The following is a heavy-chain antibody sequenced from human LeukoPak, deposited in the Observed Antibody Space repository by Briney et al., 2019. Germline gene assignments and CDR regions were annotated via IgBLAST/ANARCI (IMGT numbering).Heavy chain of an antibody. CDR3: ARDSDSSGLDY. CDR2: IYYSGST. Sequence: PSETLSLTCTVSGGSISSYYWSWIRQPPGKGLEWIGHIYYSGSTNYNPSLKSRVTISVDTSKNQFSLKLSSVTAADTAVYYCARDSDSSGLDYWGQGTLVTVSS. D-gene: IGHD6-19*01. J-gene: IGHJ4*02. V-gene: IGHV4-59*01. CDR1: GGSISSYY.